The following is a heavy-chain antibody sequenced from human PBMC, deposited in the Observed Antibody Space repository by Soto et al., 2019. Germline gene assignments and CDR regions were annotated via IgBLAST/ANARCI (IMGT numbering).Heavy chain of an antibody. CDR2: IYSGGST. CDR1: GFTVSSNY. V-gene: IGHV3-53*01. Sequence: EVQLVESGGGLIQPGGSLRLSCAASGFTVSSNYMSWVRQAPGKGLAWVSVIYSGGSTYYADSVKGRFTISRDNSKNTLYLQMNSLRAEDTAVYYCARAVIEGYYDSSPYYFDYWGQVTLVTVSS. D-gene: IGHD3-22*01. J-gene: IGHJ4*02. CDR3: ARAVIEGYYDSSPYYFDY.